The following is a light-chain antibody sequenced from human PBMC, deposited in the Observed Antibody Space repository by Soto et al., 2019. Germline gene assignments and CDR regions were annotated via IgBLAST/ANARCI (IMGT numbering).Light chain of an antibody. CDR3: QQYNNWPWT. J-gene: IGKJ1*01. V-gene: IGKV3-15*01. CDR1: QSVSSN. CDR2: GAS. Sequence: EIVMTQSPATLSVSPGERATLSCRASQSVSSNLAWYQQKPGQAPRLLIYGASTRPTGIPPRFSGSGSGTEFTLTISSLQSEDFAVYYCQQYNNWPWTFGEGTKVEIK.